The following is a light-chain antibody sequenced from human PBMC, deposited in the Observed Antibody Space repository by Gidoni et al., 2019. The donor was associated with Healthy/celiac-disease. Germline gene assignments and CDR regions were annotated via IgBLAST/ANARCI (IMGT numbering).Light chain of an antibody. CDR1: SCDVVGYNY. Sequence: QSALTQPVSVSGSPGQPITIACTGTSCDVVGYNYASGYQKHPGKAPKLMIYDVSNPPSGVSNRFSGSKSGNTASLTIAGLQAEDEADYYCSSYTSSSTLVFGGGTKLTVL. V-gene: IGLV2-14*03. CDR3: SSYTSSSTLV. CDR2: DVS. J-gene: IGLJ2*01.